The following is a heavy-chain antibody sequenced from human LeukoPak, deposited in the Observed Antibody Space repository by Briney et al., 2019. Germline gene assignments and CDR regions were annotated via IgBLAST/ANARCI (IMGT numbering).Heavy chain of an antibody. CDR1: VFTFSSYA. CDR3: VRGYSFGPYGMDV. CDR2: ISDSGGST. D-gene: IGHD3-16*01. J-gene: IGHJ6*02. V-gene: IGHV3-64D*09. Sequence: GGSLRLSCAASVFTFSSYAMHWVHQAPRKGLDYVSYISDSGGSTYYADSVKGRFTISRDNSKNTLYLQMSSLRAEDTAVYFCVRGYSFGPYGMDVWGQGTTVTVSS.